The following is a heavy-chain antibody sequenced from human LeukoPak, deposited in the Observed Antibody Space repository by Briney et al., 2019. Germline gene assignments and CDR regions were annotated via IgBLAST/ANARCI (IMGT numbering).Heavy chain of an antibody. CDR1: GFTFSSYA. D-gene: IGHD6-19*01. CDR3: AKDALVSVAGLFDY. CDR2: ISGSDGGT. Sequence: GGSLRLSCAASGFTFSSYAMSWVRQAPGNGLEWVSGISGSDGGTYYADSVKGRFTISRDKSKNTLYLQMNSLRAEDTAVYYCAKDALVSVAGLFDYWGQGTLVTVSS. J-gene: IGHJ4*02. V-gene: IGHV3-23*01.